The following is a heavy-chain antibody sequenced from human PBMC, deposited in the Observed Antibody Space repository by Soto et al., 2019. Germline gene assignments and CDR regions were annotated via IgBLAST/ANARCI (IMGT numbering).Heavy chain of an antibody. J-gene: IGHJ4*02. V-gene: IGHV3-7*01. CDR1: GFTFSIYW. CDR3: ARDHYGYCSSTSCHTNDY. CDR2: IKQDGSEK. D-gene: IGHD2-2*01. Sequence: GGSLRLSCAASGFTFSIYWMSWFRQAPGKGLEWVANIKQDGSEKYYVDSVKGRFTISRDNAKNSLYLQMNSLRAEDTAVYYCARDHYGYCSSTSCHTNDYWGQGTLVTVSS.